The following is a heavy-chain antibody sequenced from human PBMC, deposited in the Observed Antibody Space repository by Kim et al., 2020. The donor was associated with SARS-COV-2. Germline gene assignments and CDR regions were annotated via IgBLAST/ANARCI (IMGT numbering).Heavy chain of an antibody. J-gene: IGHJ4*02. D-gene: IGHD3-10*01. CDR1: GFTFSSYA. CDR3: ARDSNYGSGSYLNY. V-gene: IGHV3-30*04. CDR2: ISYDGSNK. Sequence: GGSLRLSCAASGFTFSSYAMHWVRQAPGKGLEWVAVISYDGSNKYYADSVKGRFTISRDNSKNTLYLQMNSLRAEDTAVYYCARDSNYGSGSYLNYWGQG.